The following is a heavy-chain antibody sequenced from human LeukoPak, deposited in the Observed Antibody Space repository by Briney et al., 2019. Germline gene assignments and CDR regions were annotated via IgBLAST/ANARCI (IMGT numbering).Heavy chain of an antibody. J-gene: IGHJ6*02. D-gene: IGHD5-18*01. CDR2: IIPIFGTA. V-gene: IGHV1-69*13. CDR1: GGTFSSYA. CDR3: ASHVDTAMVYYYYGMDV. Sequence: GASVKVSCKASGGTFSSYAISWVRQAPGQGREWMGGIIPIFGTANYAQKFQGRVTITADESTSTAYMELSSLRSEDTAVYYCASHVDTAMVYYYYGMDVWGQGTTVTVSS.